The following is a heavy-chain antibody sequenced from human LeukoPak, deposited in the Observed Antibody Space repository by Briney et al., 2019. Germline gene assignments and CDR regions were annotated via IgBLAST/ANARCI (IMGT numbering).Heavy chain of an antibody. CDR3: ARWRGSTSERSDY. CDR1: GFTFSDSW. D-gene: IGHD2-2*01. V-gene: IGHV3-7*01. CDR2: IKQDGSAK. J-gene: IGHJ4*02. Sequence: PGGSLRLSCTASGFTFSDSWMTWVRQPPGKGLEWVAHIKQDGSAKYYVDSVKGRFTISRDNTKNSLYLQMDSLRVEDTATYYCARWRGSTSERSDYWGQGTLVTVSS.